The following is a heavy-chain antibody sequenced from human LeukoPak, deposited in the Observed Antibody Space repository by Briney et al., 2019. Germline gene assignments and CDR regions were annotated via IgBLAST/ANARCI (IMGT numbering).Heavy chain of an antibody. CDR2: IYYSGST. CDR3: ARDLPDSSGWYPDAFDI. Sequence: SETLSLTCTVSGGSISSYYWSWIRQPPGRGLEWIGYIYYSGSTNYNPPLKSRVTISVDTSKNQFSLKLSSVTAADTAVYYCARDLPDSSGWYPDAFDIWGQGTMVTVSS. V-gene: IGHV4-59*01. J-gene: IGHJ3*02. CDR1: GGSISSYY. D-gene: IGHD6-19*01.